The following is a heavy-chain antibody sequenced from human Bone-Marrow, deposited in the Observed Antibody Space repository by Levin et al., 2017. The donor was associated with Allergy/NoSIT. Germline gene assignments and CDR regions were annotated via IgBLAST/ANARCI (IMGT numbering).Heavy chain of an antibody. CDR2: IYYSGST. CDR1: GGSISSGGYY. V-gene: IGHV4-31*03. CDR3: ARVSFGSSSWYLSD. J-gene: IGHJ4*02. D-gene: IGHD6-13*01. Sequence: KASETLSLTCTVSGGSISSGGYYWSWIRQHPGKGLEWIGYIYYSGSTYYNPSLKSRVTISVDTSKNQFSLKLSSVTAADTAVYYCARVSFGSSSWYLSDWGQGTLVTVSS.